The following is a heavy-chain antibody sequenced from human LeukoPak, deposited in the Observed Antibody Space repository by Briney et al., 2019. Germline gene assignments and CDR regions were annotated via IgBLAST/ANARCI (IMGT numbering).Heavy chain of an antibody. CDR2: ISGNGGSL. CDR3: AKRDAYDSSGFSPLFDH. J-gene: IGHJ4*02. Sequence: GGSLRLSCAASGFSFSNYAMSWVRQAPGKGLEWVLAISGNGGSLYYADSMKGRFTISRDNSKSELYLQVSSLTAEDTAVYYCAKRDAYDSSGFSPLFDHWGQGTLVTVSS. V-gene: IGHV3-23*01. CDR1: GFSFSNYA. D-gene: IGHD3-22*01.